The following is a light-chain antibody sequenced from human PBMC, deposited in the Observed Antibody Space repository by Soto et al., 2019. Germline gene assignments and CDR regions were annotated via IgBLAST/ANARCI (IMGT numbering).Light chain of an antibody. CDR1: QSLLHSNGYNY. Sequence: DIVVTQSPLSLPVTPGEPASISCRSSQSLLHSNGYNYLDWYLQKPGQSPQLLIYLGSNRASGVPDRFSGSGSGTDFTLKISRVEAEDVGVYYCMQALQTPPTFGQGTRRESK. J-gene: IGKJ5*01. CDR3: MQALQTPPT. CDR2: LGS. V-gene: IGKV2-28*01.